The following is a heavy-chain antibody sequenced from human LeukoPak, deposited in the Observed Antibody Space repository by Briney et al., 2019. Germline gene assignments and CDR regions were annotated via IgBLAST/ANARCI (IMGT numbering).Heavy chain of an antibody. D-gene: IGHD6-13*01. Sequence: PSETLSLTCAVSGYSISSGYYWGWIRQPPGKGLEWIGSIYHSGSTYYNPSLKSRVTISVDTSKNQFSLKLSSVTAADTAVYYCARQVGGSSANFDYWGQGTLVTVSS. CDR3: ARQVGGSSANFDY. CDR1: GYSISSGYY. J-gene: IGHJ4*02. V-gene: IGHV4-38-2*01. CDR2: IYHSGST.